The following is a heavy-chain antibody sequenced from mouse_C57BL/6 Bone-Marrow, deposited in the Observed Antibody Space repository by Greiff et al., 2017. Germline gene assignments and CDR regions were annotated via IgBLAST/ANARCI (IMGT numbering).Heavy chain of an antibody. CDR2: IYPTSGRT. Sequence: VQLQQPGAELVQPGASVKMSCKASGYTFTSYWITWVKQRPGQGLEWIGDIYPTSGRTNYNETFKSKAILTVDTSSNTAYMQLSSLTSEDFAVFYCARSGPIGRSFDYWGQGTTLTVSA. D-gene: IGHD3-1*01. CDR3: ARSGPIGRSFDY. CDR1: GYTFTSYW. V-gene: IGHV1-55*01. J-gene: IGHJ2*01.